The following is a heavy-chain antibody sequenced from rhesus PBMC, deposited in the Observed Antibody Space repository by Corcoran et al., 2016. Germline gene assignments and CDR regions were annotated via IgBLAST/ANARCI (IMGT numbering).Heavy chain of an antibody. Sequence: QVQLQESGPGLVKPSETLSLTCAVSGASISSYWWNWIRQPPGKGLEWIGDINGNSGSTTNTPSLKSLVTISNDASKNQFSLKLSSVTAADTALYYCATLDYCGSYEAFDFWGQGLRVTVSS. D-gene: IGHD3-16*01. J-gene: IGHJ3*01. CDR3: ATLDYCGSYEAFDF. CDR2: INGNSGST. V-gene: IGHV4-80*01. CDR1: GASISSYW.